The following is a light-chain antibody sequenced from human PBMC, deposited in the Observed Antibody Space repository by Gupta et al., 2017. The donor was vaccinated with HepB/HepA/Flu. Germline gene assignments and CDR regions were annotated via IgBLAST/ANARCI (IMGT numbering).Light chain of an antibody. CDR2: AAS. V-gene: IGKV1-6*01. CDR3: LQDYNYPRT. Sequence: AIQMTQSPSSLSASVGGRVTITCRASQGIRSDLGWYQQKPGKAPKLLIYAASNLQSGVPSRFSGSGSGTDFTLTISSLQPEDFATYYCLQDYNYPRTFGQGTKVEI. CDR1: QGIRSD. J-gene: IGKJ1*01.